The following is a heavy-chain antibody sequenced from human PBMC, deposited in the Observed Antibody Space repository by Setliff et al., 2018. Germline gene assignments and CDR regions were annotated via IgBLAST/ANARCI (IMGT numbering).Heavy chain of an antibody. CDR2: ISWGGNM. V-gene: IGHV3-9*01. Sequence: GGSLRLSCAASGFSFNDYAMHWVRQTPGKGLEWVSGISWGGNMDYADSVKGRFTISRDNAKNSLYLQMNSLGAADTAFYYCAKDIVRYYFDTRGFDLWGRGTLVTVSS. CDR3: AKDIVRYYFDTRGFDL. CDR1: GFSFNDYA. D-gene: IGHD3-22*01. J-gene: IGHJ2*01.